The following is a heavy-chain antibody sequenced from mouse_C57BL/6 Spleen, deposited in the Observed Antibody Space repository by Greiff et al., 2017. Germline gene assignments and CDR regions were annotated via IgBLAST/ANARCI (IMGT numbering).Heavy chain of an antibody. CDR2: IWWDDDK. CDR1: GFSLSTFGMG. J-gene: IGHJ4*01. CDR3: ARIAVGSSSYYYAMDY. Sequence: QVTLKVSGPGILQPSQTLSLTCSFSGFSLSTFGMGVGWIRQPSGKGLEWLAHIWWDDDKYYNPALKSRLTISKDTSKNQVFLKIADVDTADTATYYCARIAVGSSSYYYAMDYWGQGTSVTVSS. D-gene: IGHD1-1*01. V-gene: IGHV8-8*01.